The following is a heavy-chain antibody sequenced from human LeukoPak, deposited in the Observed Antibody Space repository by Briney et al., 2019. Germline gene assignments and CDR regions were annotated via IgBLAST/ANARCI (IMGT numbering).Heavy chain of an antibody. J-gene: IGHJ4*02. Sequence: GGSLRLSCAASGFTFSSYGMHWVRQAPGKGLEWVAFIWYDGSNKYYADSVKGRFTISRDNSKNTLYLQMNSLRAEDTAVYYCARDTVRALDYWGQGTLVTVSS. CDR2: IWYDGSNK. CDR1: GFTFSSYG. D-gene: IGHD4-11*01. CDR3: ARDTVRALDY. V-gene: IGHV3-33*01.